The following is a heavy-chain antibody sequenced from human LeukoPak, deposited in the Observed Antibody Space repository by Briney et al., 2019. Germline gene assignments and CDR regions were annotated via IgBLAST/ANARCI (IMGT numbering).Heavy chain of an antibody. CDR3: ARGRGVVVTAFDI. J-gene: IGHJ3*02. CDR2: INHSGST. Sequence: PSETLSLTCAVYGGSFSGYYWSWIRRPPGKGLEWIGEINHSGSTNYNPSLKSRVTISVDTSKNQFSLKLSSVTAADTAVYYCARGRGVVVTAFDIWGQGTMVTVSS. V-gene: IGHV4-34*01. D-gene: IGHD2-21*02. CDR1: GGSFSGYY.